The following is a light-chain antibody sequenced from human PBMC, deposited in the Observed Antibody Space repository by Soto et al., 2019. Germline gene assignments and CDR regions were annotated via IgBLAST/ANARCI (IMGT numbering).Light chain of an antibody. CDR1: SSNIGSNY. CDR2: RNN. CDR3: AAWDDSLSGHYV. J-gene: IGLJ1*01. V-gene: IGLV1-47*01. Sequence: QFVRTQSPAASWTPGEAVTISCSGSSSNIGSNYVYWYQQLPGTAPKLLIYRNNQRHSGVPVRFSGSKSGTSASLAISGLRSEDEADYYCAAWDDSLSGHYVFGTGTKVTVL.